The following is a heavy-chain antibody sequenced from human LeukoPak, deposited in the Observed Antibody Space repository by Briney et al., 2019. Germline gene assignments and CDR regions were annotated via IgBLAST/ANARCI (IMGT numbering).Heavy chain of an antibody. D-gene: IGHD3-22*01. CDR1: GGSISGNY. V-gene: IGHV4-59*08. CDR3: ARRRYGSSGYLDY. J-gene: IGHJ4*02. Sequence: KASETLSLTCTVSGGSISGNYWSWIRQPPGKGLEWIGYIYYTGSTNYNPSLKSRVTISLDTSRNQFSLRLSSVTAADTAVYYCARRRYGSSGYLDYWGQGTLVTVSS. CDR2: IYYTGST.